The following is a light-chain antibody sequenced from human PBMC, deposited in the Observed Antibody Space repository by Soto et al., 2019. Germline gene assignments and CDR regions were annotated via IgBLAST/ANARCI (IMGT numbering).Light chain of an antibody. Sequence: IVMTQSPATLSVAPGGRVTFSCRASQGISKKVAWYQHKPGQAPRLLIYDVSSRTTGIPDRFSGSGSGTDFTLTISRLEPEDFAVYYCQQYGSSPRAFGQGTKVDIK. V-gene: IGKV3-20*01. CDR2: DVS. CDR3: QQYGSSPRA. CDR1: QGISKK. J-gene: IGKJ1*01.